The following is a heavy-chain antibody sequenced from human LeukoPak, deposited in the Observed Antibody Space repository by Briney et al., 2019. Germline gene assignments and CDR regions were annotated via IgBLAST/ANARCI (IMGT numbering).Heavy chain of an antibody. Sequence: PSETLSLTCAVSGGSISRYYWSWIRQPPGKGLEWIGFIHYSGSTKNNPSLKSRVAMSVDTSKNQFSLKLSSVTAADTAVYYCARILDGSTEGYYFDYWGQGTLVTVSS. D-gene: IGHD4-17*01. J-gene: IGHJ4*02. CDR3: ARILDGSTEGYYFDY. V-gene: IGHV4-59*08. CDR1: GGSISRYY. CDR2: IHYSGST.